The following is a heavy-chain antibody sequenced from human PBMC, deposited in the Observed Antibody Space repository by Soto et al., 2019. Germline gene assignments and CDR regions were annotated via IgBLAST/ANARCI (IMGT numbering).Heavy chain of an antibody. J-gene: IGHJ4*02. CDR1: GGIFSSYA. CDR3: ASHASYSSSRGEGY. V-gene: IGHV1-69*12. CDR2: IIPIFGTA. Sequence: QVQLVQSGAEVKKPGSSVKVSCKASGGIFSSYAISWVRQAPGQGLEWMGGIIPIFGTANYAQKFQGRVTITADEPTSTAYMELSSLRSEDTAVYYCASHASYSSSRGEGYWGQGTLVTVSS. D-gene: IGHD6-13*01.